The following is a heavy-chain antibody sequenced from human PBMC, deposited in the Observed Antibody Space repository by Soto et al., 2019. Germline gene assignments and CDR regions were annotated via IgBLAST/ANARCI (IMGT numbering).Heavy chain of an antibody. CDR3: SKGRWTVGHCSGGSCYDGMDV. J-gene: IGHJ6*02. CDR2: INPKNGDT. D-gene: IGHD2-15*01. CDR1: GYTFIGFS. Sequence: QEQLVQSGPEVKKPGASVKVSCESSGYTFIGFSLHWVRQAPGQGLEWMGWINPKNGDTYYAQKFQGRVTMTRDTSITKVYMELNSLNSDDTAVYYCSKGRWTVGHCSGGSCYDGMDVWGQGTTVPVSS. V-gene: IGHV1-2*02.